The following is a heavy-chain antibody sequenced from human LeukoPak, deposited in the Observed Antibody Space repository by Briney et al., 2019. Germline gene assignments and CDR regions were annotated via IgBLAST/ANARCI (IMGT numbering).Heavy chain of an antibody. J-gene: IGHJ3*02. CDR1: GITFSSYA. CDR2: IDQSGGRN. D-gene: IGHD3-16*01. Sequence: GGSLRLSCAASGITFSSYAMNWVRQAPGRGLEWVANIDQSGGRNNYVDSVKGRFTISRDNAKNSLFLEMSSLRADDTAVYFCARDVEGGTFDIWGQGTTVTVSS. CDR3: ARDVEGGTFDI. V-gene: IGHV3-7*05.